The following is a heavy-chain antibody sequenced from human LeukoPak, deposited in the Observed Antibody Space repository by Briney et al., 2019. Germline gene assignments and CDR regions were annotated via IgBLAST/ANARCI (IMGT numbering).Heavy chain of an antibody. J-gene: IGHJ4*02. CDR3: ARGRGSFES. D-gene: IGHD3-10*01. CDR2: INQDGSDN. Sequence: GGSLRLSCAASGFAFSSYWMTWVRQAPEKGLEWVASINQDGSDNRYVDSVKGRFTISRDNAKNSLYLQMNTLRAEDTALYYCARGRGSFESWGQGSLVTVSS. V-gene: IGHV3-7*01. CDR1: GFAFSSYW.